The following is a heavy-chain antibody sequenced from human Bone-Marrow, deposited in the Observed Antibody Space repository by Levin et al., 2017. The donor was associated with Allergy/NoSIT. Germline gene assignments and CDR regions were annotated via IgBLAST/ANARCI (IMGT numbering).Heavy chain of an antibody. CDR1: GGSISDYH. CDR3: AREDGYVFDY. V-gene: IGHV4-59*01. CDR2: TYYSGTT. J-gene: IGHJ4*02. Sequence: PSETLSLTCSVSGGSISDYHWSWIRQPPGKGLQWIGYTYYSGTTKYNLSLKSRATISEDRSKNQFSLTLTSVTAADTAVYYCAREDGYVFDYWGQGTLVTVSS. D-gene: IGHD5-24*01.